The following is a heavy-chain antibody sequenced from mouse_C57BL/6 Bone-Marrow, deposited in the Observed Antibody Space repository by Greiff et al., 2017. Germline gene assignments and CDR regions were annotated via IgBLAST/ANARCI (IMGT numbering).Heavy chain of an antibody. CDR1: GFTFSDYG. V-gene: IGHV5-15*01. CDR3: ARQGDDGYYNYAMDY. Sequence: EVKLVESGGGLVQPGGSLKLSCAASGFTFSDYGMAWVRQAPRRGPEWVAFISNLAYSIYYADTVTGRFTISRENAKNTLYLEMSSLRSEDTAMYYCARQGDDGYYNYAMDYWGQGTSVTVSS. CDR2: ISNLAYSI. D-gene: IGHD2-3*01. J-gene: IGHJ4*01.